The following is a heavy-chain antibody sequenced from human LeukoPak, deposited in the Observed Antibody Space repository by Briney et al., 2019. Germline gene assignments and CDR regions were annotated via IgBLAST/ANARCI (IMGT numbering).Heavy chain of an antibody. V-gene: IGHV3-64D*06. CDR3: VKESVTMVRGDPGDY. J-gene: IGHJ4*02. CDR1: GFTFSGYA. D-gene: IGHD3-10*01. CDR2: ISSNGGST. Sequence: PGGSLRLSCSASGFTFSGYAMRWVRQAPGKGLEYVSAISSNGGSTYYADSVKGRFTISRDNSKNTLYLQMSSLRAEDTAVYYCVKESVTMVRGDPGDYWGQGTLVTVSS.